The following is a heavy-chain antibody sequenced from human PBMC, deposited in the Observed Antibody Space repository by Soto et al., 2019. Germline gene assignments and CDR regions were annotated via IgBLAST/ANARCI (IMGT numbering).Heavy chain of an antibody. J-gene: IGHJ4*02. CDR1: GGSFSVYY. CDR3: ARYDYIWGSQFDY. Sequence: SETLSLTCAVYGGSFSVYYWSWIRQPPGKGLEWIGEINHSGSTNYNPSLKSRVTISVDTSKNQFSLKLSSVTAADTAVYYCARYDYIWGSQFDYWGQGTLVTVSS. V-gene: IGHV4-34*01. D-gene: IGHD3-16*01. CDR2: INHSGST.